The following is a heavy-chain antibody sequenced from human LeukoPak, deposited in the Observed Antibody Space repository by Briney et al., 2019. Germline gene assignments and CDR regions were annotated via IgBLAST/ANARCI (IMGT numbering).Heavy chain of an antibody. CDR2: IYYSGST. J-gene: IGHJ4*02. CDR1: GFTFSDYY. CDR3: ARQDY. Sequence: GSLRLSCAASGFTFSDYYMSWIRQPPGKGLEWIGSIYYSGSTYYNPSLKSRVTISVDTSKNQFSLKLSSVTAADTAVYYCARQDYWGQGTLVTVSS. V-gene: IGHV4-39*01.